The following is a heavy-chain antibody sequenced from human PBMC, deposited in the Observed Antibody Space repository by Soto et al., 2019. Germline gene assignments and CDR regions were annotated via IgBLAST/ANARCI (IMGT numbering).Heavy chain of an antibody. Sequence: LSLTCAVSGGSFGSSAYYWGWIRQAPGKGLEWIGSINYSGTTYYNPSLKSRVTISVDTSKNHFSLKLSSVTAADTALYYCSRRAPEGFDPWGQGTLVTVSS. CDR1: GGSFGSSAYY. V-gene: IGHV4-39*02. J-gene: IGHJ5*02. CDR3: SRRAPEGFDP. CDR2: INYSGTT.